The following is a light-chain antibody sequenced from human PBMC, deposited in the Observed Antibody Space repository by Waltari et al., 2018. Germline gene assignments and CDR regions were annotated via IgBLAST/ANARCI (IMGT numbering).Light chain of an antibody. CDR2: GAS. Sequence: EIVLTQSPGTLSLSPGERATLPCRASQSVSSSYLAWYQQKPGQAPRPLIYGASSRSSGIPDRFSGSWSGTDFTLNISRLEPKDFAVYYCQQYGSSPRYTFGQGTKLEIK. V-gene: IGKV3-20*01. CDR1: QSVSSSY. CDR3: QQYGSSPRYT. J-gene: IGKJ2*01.